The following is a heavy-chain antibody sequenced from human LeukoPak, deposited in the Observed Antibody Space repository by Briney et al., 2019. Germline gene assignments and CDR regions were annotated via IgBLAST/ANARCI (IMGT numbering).Heavy chain of an antibody. J-gene: IGHJ3*02. V-gene: IGHV3-30-3*01. D-gene: IGHD6-19*01. Sequence: GGSLRLSCAVSGFTFSHSPMHWVRQAPGKGLEWVAFSSHDGTVEYYPDSVRGRFTISRDDSKNTLYLQMNSLRAEDTAVYYCAKATLSQWFISESAFDIWGQGTMVTVSS. CDR3: AKATLSQWFISESAFDI. CDR1: GFTFSHSP. CDR2: SSHDGTVE.